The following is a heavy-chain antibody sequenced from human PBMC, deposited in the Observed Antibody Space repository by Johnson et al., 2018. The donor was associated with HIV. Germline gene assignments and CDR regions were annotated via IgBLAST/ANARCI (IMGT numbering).Heavy chain of an antibody. CDR3: ARVSTMIVVARNDAFDI. V-gene: IGHV3-20*04. D-gene: IGHD3-22*01. CDR1: GFTFDDYG. CDR2: INWNGGSR. Sequence: VQLVESGGGVVQPGRSLRLSCAASGFTFDDYGMSWVRQGPGKGLEWVSGINWNGGSRDYADSVKGRFTISRDNGKTSLYLQMKSLRAEDTALYYCARVSTMIVVARNDAFDIWGQGTMVTVSS. J-gene: IGHJ3*02.